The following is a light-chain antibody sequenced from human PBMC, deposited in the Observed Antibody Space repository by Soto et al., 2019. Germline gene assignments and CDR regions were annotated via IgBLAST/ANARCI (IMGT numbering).Light chain of an antibody. CDR3: QHYAMSPPFT. CDR2: GSS. CDR1: QTVSSSY. V-gene: IGKV3-20*01. J-gene: IGKJ3*01. Sequence: EIVLTQSPGTLSLSPGERATLSCRASQTVSSSYLAWYQQKAGQAPRLLIYGSSGRATGIPDRFSGSGSGTEFTLTISGLEPEDFAVYYCQHYAMSPPFTFGPGTKVDIK.